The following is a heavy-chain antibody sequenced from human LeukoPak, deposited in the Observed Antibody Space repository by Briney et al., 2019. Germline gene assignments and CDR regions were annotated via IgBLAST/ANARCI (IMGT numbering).Heavy chain of an antibody. Sequence: ASVKVSCKASGYTFTSYGISWVRQAPRQGLEWMGWISAYNGNTNYAQKLQGRVTMTTDTSTSTAYMELRSLRSDDTAVYYCARLLKGYCSSTSCYTFDYWGQGTLVTVSS. D-gene: IGHD2-2*02. CDR1: GYTFTSYG. V-gene: IGHV1-18*01. J-gene: IGHJ4*02. CDR2: ISAYNGNT. CDR3: ARLLKGYCSSTSCYTFDY.